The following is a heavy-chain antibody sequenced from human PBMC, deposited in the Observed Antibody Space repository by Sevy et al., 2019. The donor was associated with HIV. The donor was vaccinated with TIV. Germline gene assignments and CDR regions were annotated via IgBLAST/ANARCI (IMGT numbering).Heavy chain of an antibody. J-gene: IGHJ6*02. Sequence: GGSLRLSCVVSGFSVSSNYMSWVRQAPGKGLEWVSNIYSDGRTYYGDSVRGRFTISRDTSKNTEYLEMKSLRAEDTAVYYCTREDIVLGEDNYYGMDVWGHGTTVTVSS. CDR2: IYSDGRT. CDR3: TREDIVLGEDNYYGMDV. CDR1: GFSVSSNY. D-gene: IGHD2-15*01. V-gene: IGHV3-53*01.